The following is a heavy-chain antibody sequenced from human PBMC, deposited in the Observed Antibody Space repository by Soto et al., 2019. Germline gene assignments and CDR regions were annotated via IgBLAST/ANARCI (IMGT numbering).Heavy chain of an antibody. D-gene: IGHD6-6*01. CDR3: ARWVVAARLGTYGMDV. V-gene: IGHV4-4*02. CDR1: GGSISNSNW. CDR2: IYHSGST. J-gene: IGHJ6*02. Sequence: SETLSLTCAVSGGSISNSNWWSWVRQPPGKGLEWIGEIYHSGSTNYNPSLKSRVTISVDKSKNQFSLKLSSVTAADTAVYYCARWVVAARLGTYGMDVWGQGTTVTVSS.